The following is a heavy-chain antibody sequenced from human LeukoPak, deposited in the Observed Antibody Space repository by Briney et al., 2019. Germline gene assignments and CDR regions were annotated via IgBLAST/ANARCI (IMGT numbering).Heavy chain of an antibody. D-gene: IGHD6-13*01. V-gene: IGHV3-7*01. CDR2: INLDGSEK. CDR3: ARDSEHSSSFAFDI. Sequence: GGSLRLSCVASGFTFRSHWMSSVRQAPGKGLEWVANINLDGSEKYYVDSVMGRFTVSRDNAENSLYLQINSLRADDTAVYFCARDSEHSSSFAFDIWGQGTMVTVSS. CDR1: GFTFRSHW. J-gene: IGHJ3*02.